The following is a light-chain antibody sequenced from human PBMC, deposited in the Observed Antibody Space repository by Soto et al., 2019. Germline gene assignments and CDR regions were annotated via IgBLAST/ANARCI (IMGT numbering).Light chain of an antibody. Sequence: QSALTQPPSASGSLGQSVTISCTGTSSDVGGYNYVSWYQQHPGKAPKHLIYDVSHRPSGVPDGFSGSKSGNTASLTVSGLQAEDETDYYCSSYAGSNNLVFGTGTKLTVL. V-gene: IGLV2-8*01. J-gene: IGLJ1*01. CDR3: SSYAGSNNLV. CDR2: DVS. CDR1: SSDVGGYNY.